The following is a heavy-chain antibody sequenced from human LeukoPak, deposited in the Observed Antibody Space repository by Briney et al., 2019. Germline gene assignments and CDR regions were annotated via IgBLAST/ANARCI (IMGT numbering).Heavy chain of an antibody. CDR1: GYTFTGDY. Sequence: GASVKVCGKASGYTFTGDYMLWVRHAPGQVLESMGWSNPNSGVTQHAQDVHGTVTMTMDTSVSTAYIDLGGLSYDDTARKHHVRDYYGSGSYPPFDPWGHGTLVTDSS. V-gene: IGHV1-2*02. J-gene: IGHJ5*02. CDR3: VRDYYGSGSYPPFDP. D-gene: IGHD3-10*01. CDR2: SNPNSGVT.